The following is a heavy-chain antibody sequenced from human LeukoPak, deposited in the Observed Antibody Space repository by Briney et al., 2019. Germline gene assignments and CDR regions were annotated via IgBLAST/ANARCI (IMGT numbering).Heavy chain of an antibody. J-gene: IGHJ4*02. V-gene: IGHV4-61*02. D-gene: IGHD5-18*01. CDR3: ARLDRRGYSYG. Sequence: SETLSLTCTVSGGSISSGSYYWSWIRQPVGKGLEWIGRIYTSGSTNYNPSLKSRVTISVDTSKNQFSLKLSSVTAADTAVYYCARLDRRGYSYGWDQGTLVTVSS. CDR2: IYTSGST. CDR1: GGSISSGSYY.